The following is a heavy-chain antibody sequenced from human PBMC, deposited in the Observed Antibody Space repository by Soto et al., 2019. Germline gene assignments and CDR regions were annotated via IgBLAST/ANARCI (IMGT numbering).Heavy chain of an antibody. D-gene: IGHD3-3*01. CDR1: GGSISRYY. V-gene: IGHV4-59*01. CDR3: AREYYDFWSVTYSYYGMDV. Sequence: SETLSLTCSVSGGSISRYYWSWIRQPPGRGLEWIGNIFSSGTTNYNPSLKSRVTISVDTSKIQVSLILNAVTAADTAVYYCAREYYDFWSVTYSYYGMDVWCQGTTVTVSS. CDR2: IFSSGTT. J-gene: IGHJ6*02.